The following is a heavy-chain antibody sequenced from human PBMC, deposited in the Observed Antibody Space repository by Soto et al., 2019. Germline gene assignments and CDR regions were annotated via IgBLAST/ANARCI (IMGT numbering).Heavy chain of an antibody. Sequence: GGSLRLSCAASGFTFSSYGMHWVRQAPGKGLEWVAVIWYDGSNKYYADSVKGRFTISRDNSKNTLYLQMNSLRAEDTAVYYCAREYIVVVVAATPGHGMDVWGQGTTVTVSS. CDR3: AREYIVVVVAATPGHGMDV. CDR1: GFTFSSYG. CDR2: IWYDGSNK. V-gene: IGHV3-33*01. J-gene: IGHJ6*02. D-gene: IGHD2-15*01.